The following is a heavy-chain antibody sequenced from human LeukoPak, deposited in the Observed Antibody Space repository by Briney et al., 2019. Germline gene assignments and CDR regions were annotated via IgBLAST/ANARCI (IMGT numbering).Heavy chain of an antibody. CDR2: FNPNSGGT. CDR1: GYTFTGYY. D-gene: IGHD4-17*01. J-gene: IGHJ5*02. CDR3: ARDRGTYGDYWFDP. V-gene: IGHV1-2*06. Sequence: ASVKVSCKASGYTFTGYYMHWVRQAPGQGLEWMGRFNPNSGGTNYAQKFQGRVTMTRDTSISTAYMELSRLRSDDTAVYYCARDRGTYGDYWFDPWGQGTLVTVSS.